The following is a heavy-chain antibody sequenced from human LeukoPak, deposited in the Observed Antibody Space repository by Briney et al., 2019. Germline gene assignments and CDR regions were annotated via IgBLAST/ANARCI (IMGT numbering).Heavy chain of an antibody. CDR3: ARVGSTSCGYCFDY. J-gene: IGHJ4*02. CDR2: IYHSGST. V-gene: IGHV4-30-2*01. D-gene: IGHD2-2*01. Sequence: SETLSLTCAVSGGSISSGGYSWSWIRQPPGKGLEWIGYIYHSGSTYYNPSLKSRVTISVDRSKNQFSLKLSSVTAADTAVYYCARVGSTSCGYCFDYWGQGTLVTVSS. CDR1: GGSISSGGYS.